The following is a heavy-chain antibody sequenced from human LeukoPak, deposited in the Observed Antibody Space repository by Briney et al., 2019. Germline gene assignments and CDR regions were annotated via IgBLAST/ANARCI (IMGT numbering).Heavy chain of an antibody. CDR2: IYYSGST. D-gene: IGHD2-2*01. J-gene: IGHJ6*03. CDR3: ASQTSDIVVVPAASYMDV. V-gene: IGHV4-39*01. Sequence: SETLSLTCTVSGGSISSSSYYWGWSRQPPGKGLEGSGSIYYSGSTYYNPSLKSRVTISVDTSKNQFSLKLSSVTAADTAVYYCASQTSDIVVVPAASYMDVWGKGTTVTVSS. CDR1: GGSISSSSYY.